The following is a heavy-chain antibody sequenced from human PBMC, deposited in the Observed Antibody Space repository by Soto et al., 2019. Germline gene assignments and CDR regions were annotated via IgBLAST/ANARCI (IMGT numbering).Heavy chain of an antibody. CDR3: ARRWGTYFDF. D-gene: IGHD7-27*01. CDR2: IYYSGST. V-gene: IGHV4-59*01. J-gene: IGHJ4*01. CDR1: GGSISSYY. Sequence: PSETLSLTCTVSGGSISSYYWSWIRQPPGKGLEWIGYIYYSGSTDYDPSLKSRVTISVDTSKNQFSLKLSSVTAADTAVYYCARRWGTYFDFWGHGTLVTVSS.